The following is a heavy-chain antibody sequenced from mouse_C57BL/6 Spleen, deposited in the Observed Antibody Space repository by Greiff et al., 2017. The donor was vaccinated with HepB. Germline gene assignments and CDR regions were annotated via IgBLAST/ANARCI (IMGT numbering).Heavy chain of an antibody. CDR2: ISYDGSN. CDR3: ARHGGYYFDY. V-gene: IGHV3-6*01. J-gene: IGHJ2*01. Sequence: VQLKESGPGLVKPSQSLSLTCSVTGYSITSGYYWNWIRQFPGNKLEWMGYISYDGSNNYNPSLKNRISITRDTSKNQFFLKLNSVTTEDTATYYCARHGGYYFDYWGQGTTLTVSS. CDR1: GYSITSGYY.